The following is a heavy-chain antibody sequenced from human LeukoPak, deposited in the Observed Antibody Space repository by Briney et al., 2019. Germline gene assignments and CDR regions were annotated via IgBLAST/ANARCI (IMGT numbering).Heavy chain of an antibody. J-gene: IGHJ3*02. CDR3: AKDREPQGFDAFDI. CDR1: GFTFNNFP. V-gene: IGHV3-23*01. CDR2: ISGSGGST. Sequence: GGSLRLSCATSGFTFNNFPMSWVRQAPGKGLEWVSAISGSGGSTYYADSVKGRFTISRDNSKNTLYLQMNSLRAEDTAVYYCAKDREPQGFDAFDIWGQGTMVTVSS.